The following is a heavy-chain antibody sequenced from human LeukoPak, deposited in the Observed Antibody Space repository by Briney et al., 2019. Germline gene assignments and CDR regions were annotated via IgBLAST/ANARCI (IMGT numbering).Heavy chain of an antibody. CDR2: ISGSGSFT. V-gene: IGHV3-23*01. D-gene: IGHD4-17*01. J-gene: IGHJ4*02. Sequence: QPGGSLRLSCAASGFTFHNYAMSSVRQAPGKGLEWVSGISGSGSFTYYADSVKGRFSISRDNSKNTLYLQMNSLRADDTAVYYCAKADDYGDYVPRDYWGQGTLVTVSS. CDR1: GFTFHNYA. CDR3: AKADDYGDYVPRDY.